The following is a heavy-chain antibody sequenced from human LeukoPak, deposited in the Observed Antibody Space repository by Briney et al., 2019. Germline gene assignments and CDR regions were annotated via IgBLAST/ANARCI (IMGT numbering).Heavy chain of an antibody. V-gene: IGHV4-39*06. D-gene: IGHD1-26*01. CDR1: GGSISSSSYY. CDR3: ATIVGVTMVGN. CDR2: IYYTGST. Sequence: PSETLSLTCTVSGGSISSSSYYWGWTRQPPGKGLEWNGTIYYTGSTYYNPSLKSRVTIALDTSKKQFPLKLTSMTAADTAVYYCATIVGVTMVGNWGQGTLVTVSS. J-gene: IGHJ4*02.